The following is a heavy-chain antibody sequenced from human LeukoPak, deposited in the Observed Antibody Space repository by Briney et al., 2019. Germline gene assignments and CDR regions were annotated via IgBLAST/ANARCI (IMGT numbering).Heavy chain of an antibody. J-gene: IGHJ4*02. V-gene: IGHV3-23*01. Sequence: PGGSLRLSCAASGFTFRSYAMSWVRQAPGKGLEWVSALRDSGGGTYYADSVRGRFTISRDNSKNTLYLQMNSLRAEDTAVYYCAKGLRFGELTSWFDYWGQGTLVTVSS. D-gene: IGHD3-16*01. CDR3: AKGLRFGELTSWFDY. CDR1: GFTFRSYA. CDR2: LRDSGGGT.